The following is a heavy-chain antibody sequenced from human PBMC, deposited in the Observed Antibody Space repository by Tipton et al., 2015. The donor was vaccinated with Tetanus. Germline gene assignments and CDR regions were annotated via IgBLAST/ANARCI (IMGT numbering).Heavy chain of an antibody. J-gene: IGHJ4*02. CDR2: AYYTGST. D-gene: IGHD3-10*01. V-gene: IGHV4-59*01. CDR1: GGSMSTYY. CDR3: ARSKLLWFGESLSGFDS. Sequence: TLSLTCTVSGGSMSTYYWSWIRQPPGKGLEWIGYAYYTGSTDYNPSLKSRVTISVDTSKSQFSLRLTSVTAADTAVYYCARSKLLWFGESLSGFDSWGQGTLVTVS.